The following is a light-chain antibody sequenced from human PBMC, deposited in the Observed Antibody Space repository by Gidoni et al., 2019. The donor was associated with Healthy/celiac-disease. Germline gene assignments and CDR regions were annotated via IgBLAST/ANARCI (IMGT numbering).Light chain of an antibody. Sequence: ISMTESPSSLSASVGDRVSIICRVSQRISSYLNWYQQKPGKASNRVIYSAYSLQSGVPSRFSGSGAGKDFTLTISSLPPDDFATYYCQQSCSTTFTFGQGTKVDIK. J-gene: IGKJ3*01. CDR3: QQSCSTTFT. CDR1: QRISSY. CDR2: SAY. V-gene: IGKV1-39*01.